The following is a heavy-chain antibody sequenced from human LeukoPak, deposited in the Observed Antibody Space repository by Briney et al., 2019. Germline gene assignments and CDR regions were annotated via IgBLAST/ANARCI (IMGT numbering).Heavy chain of an antibody. V-gene: IGHV4-30-2*01. D-gene: IGHD5-18*01. CDR2: IYYSGST. CDR3: ARGDTAMVFDY. Sequence: KPSETLSLTCTVSGGSISSGGYYWSWIRQPPGKGLEWIGYIYYSGSTYYNPSLKSRVTISVDKSKNQFSLKLSSVTAADTAVYYCARGDTAMVFDYWGQGTLVTVSS. CDR1: GGSISSGGYY. J-gene: IGHJ4*02.